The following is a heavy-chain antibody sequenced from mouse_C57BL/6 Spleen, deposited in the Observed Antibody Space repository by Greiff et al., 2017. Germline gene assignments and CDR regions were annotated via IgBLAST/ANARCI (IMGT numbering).Heavy chain of an antibody. J-gene: IGHJ4*01. CDR1: GFTFSDYG. Sequence: EVKLMESGGGLVKPGGSLKLSCAASGFTFSDYGMHWVRQAPEKGLEWVAYISSGSSTIYYADTVKGRFTISRDNAKNTLFLQMTSLRSEDTAMYYCAREIYDGYLDYWGQGTSVTVSS. D-gene: IGHD2-3*01. CDR3: AREIYDGYLDY. CDR2: ISSGSSTI. V-gene: IGHV5-17*01.